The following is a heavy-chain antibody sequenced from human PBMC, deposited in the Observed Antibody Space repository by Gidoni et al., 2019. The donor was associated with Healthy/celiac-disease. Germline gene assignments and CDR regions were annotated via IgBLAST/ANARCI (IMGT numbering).Heavy chain of an antibody. D-gene: IGHD3-22*01. Sequence: EVQLVESGGGLVKPGGSLGVSCAASGFPLSNAWMRWVLQAPGKGLEWVGRIKSKTDGGTTDYAAPVKGRFTISRDDSKNTLYLQMNSLKTEDTAVYYCTTDPPMMQAHDYWGQGTLVTVSS. CDR1: GFPLSNAW. J-gene: IGHJ4*02. CDR3: TTDPPMMQAHDY. V-gene: IGHV3-15*01. CDR2: IKSKTDGGTT.